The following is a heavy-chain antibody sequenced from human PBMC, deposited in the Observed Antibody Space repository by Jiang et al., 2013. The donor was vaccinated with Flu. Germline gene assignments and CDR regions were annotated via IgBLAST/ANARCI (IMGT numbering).Heavy chain of an antibody. J-gene: IGHJ6*02. CDR1: GFNFSTYG. V-gene: IGHV3-33*01. CDR3: AVGTYGSGSYSPILGYYYGMDV. Sequence: VQLVESGGGVVQPGRSLRLSCATSGFNFSTYGMHWVRQAPGKGLEWVAVIWYDGSYTHYADSVKGRFTISRDNSKNTLYVQMNSLRAEDTAVYYCAVGTYGSGSYSPILGYYYGMDVWGQGTTGHRLL. CDR2: IWYDGSYT. D-gene: IGHD3-10*01.